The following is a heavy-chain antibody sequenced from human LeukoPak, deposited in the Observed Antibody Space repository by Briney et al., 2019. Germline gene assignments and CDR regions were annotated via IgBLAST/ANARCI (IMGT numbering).Heavy chain of an antibody. CDR2: IRSKTYGGGI. Sequence: PGRSLRLSCTTSGFTFGDHGLSWFRQGPGKGLEWVGFIRSKTYGGGIEYAGAVKGRFTISRDDSKSIAYLQMNSLKTEDTAVYYCARAPYYDFILDYWGQGTLVTVSS. V-gene: IGHV3-49*03. D-gene: IGHD3-3*01. CDR3: ARAPYYDFILDY. CDR1: GFTFGDHG. J-gene: IGHJ4*02.